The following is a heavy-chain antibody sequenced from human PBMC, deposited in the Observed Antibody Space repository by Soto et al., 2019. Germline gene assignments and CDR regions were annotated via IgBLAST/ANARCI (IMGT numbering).Heavy chain of an antibody. J-gene: IGHJ5*01. CDR3: ARRKFYAPDFDP. Sequence: GESLKISCKASRDTFNTYWIGWVRQMPGKGPEWLGIIYPTDLDTVYNPSLQGRVTISVDRSVGTAYLQWNSLRASDTAIYYCARRKFYAPDFDPWGQGTLVTVS. D-gene: IGHD3-16*01. CDR2: IYPTDLDT. CDR1: RDTFNTYW. V-gene: IGHV5-51*01.